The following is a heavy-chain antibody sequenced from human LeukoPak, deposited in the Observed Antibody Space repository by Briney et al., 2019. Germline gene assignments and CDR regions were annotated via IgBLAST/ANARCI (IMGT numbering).Heavy chain of an antibody. CDR3: AKDFSILSTIPYYFDY. V-gene: IGHV3-23*01. J-gene: IGHJ4*02. Sequence: SGGSLRLSCAASGFTFSSYAMSWVRQAPGKGLEWVSAISGSGGSTYYADSVKGRSTISRGNSKNTLYLQMNSLRAEDTAVYYCAKDFSILSTIPYYFDYWGQGTLVTVSS. CDR1: GFTFSSYA. D-gene: IGHD5/OR15-5a*01. CDR2: ISGSGGST.